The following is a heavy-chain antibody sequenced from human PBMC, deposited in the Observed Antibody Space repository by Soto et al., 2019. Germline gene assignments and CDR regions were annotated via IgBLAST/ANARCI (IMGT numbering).Heavy chain of an antibody. CDR3: VRDWKEGVGSAFYY. V-gene: IGHV1-18*01. D-gene: IGHD1-26*01. J-gene: IGHJ4*02. CDR1: GYTFTNYG. Sequence: QVQLVQSGAEVKKPGASVKVSCKTSGYTFTNYGISWVRQAPGQGLEWMGWISAYNGDTKYAQNLQGRVTMTTDTSTSTAYMELRSLSSDDTALYYCVRDWKEGVGSAFYYWGQGTLVAVSS. CDR2: ISAYNGDT.